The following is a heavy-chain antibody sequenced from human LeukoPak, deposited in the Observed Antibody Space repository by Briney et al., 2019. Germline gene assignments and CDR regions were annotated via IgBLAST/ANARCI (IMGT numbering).Heavy chain of an antibody. CDR3: ARALNLLDPVTLDY. J-gene: IGHJ4*02. V-gene: IGHV3-48*03. CDR1: GFTFSSYE. D-gene: IGHD1-1*01. CDR2: ISSSGQTI. Sequence: PGGSLRLSCAASGFTFSSYEMNWVRQAPGKGLEWVSYISSSGQTIYYADSVKGRFTISRDNAKNSLYLQMNSLRAEDTAVYYCARALNLLDPVTLDYWGQGTLVTVSS.